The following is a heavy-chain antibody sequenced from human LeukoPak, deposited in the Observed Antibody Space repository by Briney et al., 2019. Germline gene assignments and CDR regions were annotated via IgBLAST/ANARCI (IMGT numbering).Heavy chain of an antibody. CDR3: SRGGYSYEYYYYYYYMDV. D-gene: IGHD5-18*01. CDR1: GYTFTSYD. CDR2: INPHSGNT. V-gene: IGHV1-8*01. Sequence: GASVKVSCKASGYTFTSYDINWVRQATGQGLEWMGCINPHSGNTGYAQKFQGRVTMTRNTSISTAYMELSSLRSEDTAVYYCSRGGYSYEYYYYYYYMDVWGKGTTVTVSS. J-gene: IGHJ6*03.